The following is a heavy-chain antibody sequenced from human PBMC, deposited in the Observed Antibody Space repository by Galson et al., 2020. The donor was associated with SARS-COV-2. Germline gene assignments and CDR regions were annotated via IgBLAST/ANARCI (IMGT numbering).Heavy chain of an antibody. Sequence: SQTLSLTCTVSGGSISSYYWSWIRQPPGKGLEWIGYIYYSGSTNYNPSLKSRVTISVDTSKNQFSLKLSSVTAADTAVYYCARARNYDFWSGYPNLFDYWGQGTLVTVSS. CDR3: ARARNYDFWSGYPNLFDY. CDR1: GGSISSYY. CDR2: IYYSGST. D-gene: IGHD3-3*01. V-gene: IGHV4-59*01. J-gene: IGHJ4*02.